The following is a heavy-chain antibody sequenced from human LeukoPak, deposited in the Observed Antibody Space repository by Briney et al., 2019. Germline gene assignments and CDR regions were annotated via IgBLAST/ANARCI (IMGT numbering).Heavy chain of an antibody. CDR2: IRYDGGTK. CDR3: AKPLGFYYMDV. V-gene: IGHV3-30*02. Sequence: GRSLTLSCAASGFSFSDSGMQWVRQAPGKGLEWVAFIRYDGGTKYYADSVQGRLTASRDNSKNTVYLQMNGLRVEDTGVYYCAKPLGFYYMDVWGKGTTVTVSS. CDR1: GFSFSDSG. J-gene: IGHJ6*03. D-gene: IGHD7-27*01.